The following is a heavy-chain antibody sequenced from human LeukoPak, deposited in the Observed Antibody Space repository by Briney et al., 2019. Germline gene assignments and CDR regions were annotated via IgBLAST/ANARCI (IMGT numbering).Heavy chain of an antibody. CDR1: GYTFTGYY. V-gene: IGHV1-2*04. D-gene: IGHD3-16*02. CDR3: ARGPRFGGVIVPDLYYGMDV. Sequence: ASVKVSCKASGYTFTGYYMHWVRQAPGQGLEWMGWINPNSGGTNYAQKFQGWVTMTRDTSISTAYMELSRLRSDDTAVYYCARGPRFGGVIVPDLYYGMDVWGKGTTVTVSS. J-gene: IGHJ6*04. CDR2: INPNSGGT.